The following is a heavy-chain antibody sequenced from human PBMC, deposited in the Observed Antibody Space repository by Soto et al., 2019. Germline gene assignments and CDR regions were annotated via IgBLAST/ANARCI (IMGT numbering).Heavy chain of an antibody. CDR1: GYTRTELS. D-gene: IGHD6-19*01. J-gene: IGHJ4*02. CDR3: ATLLLIAVAGTTDY. CDR2: FDPEDGET. Sequence: ASVKVSCKVSGYTRTELSMHWVRQAPGKGLEWMGGFDPEDGETIYAQKFQGRVTMTEDTSTDTAYMELSSLRSEDTAVYYCATLLLIAVAGTTDYWGQGTLVTVSS. V-gene: IGHV1-24*01.